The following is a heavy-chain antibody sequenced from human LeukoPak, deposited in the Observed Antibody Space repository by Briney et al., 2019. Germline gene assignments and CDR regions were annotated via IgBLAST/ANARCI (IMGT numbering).Heavy chain of an antibody. D-gene: IGHD1-7*01. CDR2: IYTSGST. CDR3: ARLGTRKFPSDY. CDR1: GGSISSYC. V-gene: IGHV4-4*07. Sequence: SETLSLTCTVSGGSISSYCWSWIRQPAGKVLEWIGRIYTSGSTNYNPSLKSRVTMSVDTSKNQFSLKLSSVTAADTAVYYCARLGTRKFPSDYWGQGTLVTVSS. J-gene: IGHJ4*02.